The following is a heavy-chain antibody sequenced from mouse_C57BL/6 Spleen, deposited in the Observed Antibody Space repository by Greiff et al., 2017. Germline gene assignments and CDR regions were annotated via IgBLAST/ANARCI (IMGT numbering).Heavy chain of an antibody. CDR1: GYTFTDYY. D-gene: IGHD2-1*01. J-gene: IGHJ4*01. CDR3: ARRGYYGKGNAMDY. CDR2: INPNNGGT. V-gene: IGHV1-26*01. Sequence: EVQLQQSGPELVKPGASVKISCKASGYTFTDYYMNWVKQSHGKSLEWIGDINPNNGGTSYNQKFKGKATLTVDKSSSTAYMELRSLTSEDSAVYYCARRGYYGKGNAMDYWGQGTSVTVSS.